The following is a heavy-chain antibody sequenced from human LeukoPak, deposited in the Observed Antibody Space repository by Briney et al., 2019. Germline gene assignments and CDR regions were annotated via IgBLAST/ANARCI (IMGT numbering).Heavy chain of an antibody. CDR1: GGSISTGDYY. CDR3: ARARRYDYVWGSYRQDAFDI. J-gene: IGHJ3*02. V-gene: IGHV4-30-4*08. Sequence: SQTLSLTCTVSGGSISTGDYYWSWIRHPPGKGLEWIGYIYYSGSTYYNPSLKSRVTISVDTSKNQFSLKLSSVTAADTAVYYCARARRYDYVWGSYRQDAFDIWGQGTMVTVSS. D-gene: IGHD3-16*02. CDR2: IYYSGST.